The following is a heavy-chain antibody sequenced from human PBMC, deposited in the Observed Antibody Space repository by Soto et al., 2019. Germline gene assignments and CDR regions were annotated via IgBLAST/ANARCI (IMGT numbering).Heavy chain of an antibody. CDR2: INHHGGT. J-gene: IGHJ6*03. CDR3: ARASYSSSRGYYYYYMDV. D-gene: IGHD6-6*01. Sequence: SETLSLTCAVYGGSFSGYYWSWIRQPPGKGLEWIGEINHHGGTNYTPSLKSRVTISLDTSNNQFSLKLSSMTAADTAVYYCARASYSSSRGYYYYYMDVWGKGTTVTVSS. CDR1: GGSFSGYY. V-gene: IGHV4-34*01.